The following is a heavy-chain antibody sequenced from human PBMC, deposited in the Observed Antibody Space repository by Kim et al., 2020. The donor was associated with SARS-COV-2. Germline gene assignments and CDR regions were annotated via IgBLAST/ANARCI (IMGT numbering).Heavy chain of an antibody. D-gene: IGHD5-12*01. Sequence: AQKFQGWVTMTRDTSISTAYMELSRLRSDDTAVYYCARDGAGSGYDAFDIWGQGTMVTVSS. V-gene: IGHV1-2*04. J-gene: IGHJ3*02. CDR3: ARDGAGSGYDAFDI.